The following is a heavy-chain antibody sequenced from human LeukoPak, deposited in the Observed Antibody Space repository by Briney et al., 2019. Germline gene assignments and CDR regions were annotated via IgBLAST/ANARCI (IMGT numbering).Heavy chain of an antibody. CDR3: ARLGLEGYFDY. V-gene: IGHV4-59*08. CDR2: IYYSRST. CDR1: GGSISSYY. J-gene: IGHJ4*02. D-gene: IGHD5-24*01. Sequence: SETLSLTCTVSGGSISSYYWSWIRQPPGKGLEWIGYIYYSRSTNYNPSLKSRVTISVDTSKNQFSLKLSSVTAADTAVYYCARLGLEGYFDYWGQGTLVTVSS.